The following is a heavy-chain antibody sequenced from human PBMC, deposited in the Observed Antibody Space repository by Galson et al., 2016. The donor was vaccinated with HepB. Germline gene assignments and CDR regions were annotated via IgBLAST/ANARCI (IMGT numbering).Heavy chain of an antibody. V-gene: IGHV3-33*01. CDR1: GFPFSSCS. Sequence: SLRLSCAASGFPFSSCSMHWVRQAPGKGLEWVAHIWNDGGMIYYGDSVNGRFTISRDNSKNTLYLQLNSLRAEDAALYYCVRDHQTEITVPGTQIVHLSHMDVWGKGTTVAVSS. CDR2: IWNDGGMI. J-gene: IGHJ6*03. D-gene: IGHD1-1*01. CDR3: VRDHQTEITVPGTQIVHLSHMDV.